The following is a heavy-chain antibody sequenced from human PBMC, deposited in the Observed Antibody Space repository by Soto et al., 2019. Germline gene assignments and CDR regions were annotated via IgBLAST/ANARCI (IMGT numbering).Heavy chain of an antibody. CDR1: GGTFSSYA. V-gene: IGHV1-69*02. J-gene: IGHJ6*03. D-gene: IGHD6-6*01. Sequence: QVQLVQSGAEVKKPGSSVKVSCKAPGGTFSSYAINWVRQAPGQGLEWMGRIVPMFGIPNFAPKFQGRVTMTADRSTTTAYMELSSLRSEDTAVYYYASGPYTSSTGGYYYYYMDVWGKGTTVTVSS. CDR2: IVPMFGIP. CDR3: ASGPYTSSTGGYYYYYMDV.